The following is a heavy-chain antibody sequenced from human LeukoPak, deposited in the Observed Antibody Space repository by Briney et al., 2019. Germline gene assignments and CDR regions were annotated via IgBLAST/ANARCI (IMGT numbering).Heavy chain of an antibody. CDR2: IYYSGST. V-gene: IGHV4-39*07. CDR3: ARGQRGLPF. J-gene: IGHJ4*02. CDR1: NGSISSSSYY. Sequence: PSETLSLTCTVSNGSISSSSYYWGWIRQPPGKGLEWIGSIYYSGSTDSNPSLKSRVTFSVDTSKNQFSLKLSSVTAADTAMYYCARGQRGLPFWGQGTLVTVSS. D-gene: IGHD3/OR15-3a*01.